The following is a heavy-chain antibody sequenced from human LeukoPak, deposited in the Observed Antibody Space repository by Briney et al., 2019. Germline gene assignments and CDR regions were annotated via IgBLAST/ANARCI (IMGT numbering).Heavy chain of an antibody. CDR1: GYTFTSYG. CDR3: ARICTAFGYYDFWSGTLRFGMGV. V-gene: IGHV1-18*01. J-gene: IGHJ6*01. D-gene: IGHD3-3*01. Sequence: ASVKVSCKASGYTFTSYGISWVRQAPGQGLEWMGWISAYNGNTNYAQKLQGRVTMTADTSTSTAYMELRSLRSDDTAVYYCARICTAFGYYDFWSGTLRFGMGVWGQGTTVTVSS. CDR2: ISAYNGNT.